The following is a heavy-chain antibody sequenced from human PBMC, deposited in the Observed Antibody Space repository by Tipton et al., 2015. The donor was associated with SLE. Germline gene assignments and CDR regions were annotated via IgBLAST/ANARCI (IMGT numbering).Heavy chain of an antibody. CDR1: DVSISSGSYC. CDR2: MYASGTT. Sequence: TLSLTCTVSDVSISSGSYCWSWIRQPAGKGLEYIGRMYASGTTNYNPSLKSRVSISGDTPKNHFSLELRSVTAADTAVYYCARCGDGYDGAGYHYPHYMAVWCKGTTVIVSS. CDR3: ARCGDGYDGAGYHYPHYMAV. V-gene: IGHV4-61*02. D-gene: IGHD5-12*01. J-gene: IGHJ6*03.